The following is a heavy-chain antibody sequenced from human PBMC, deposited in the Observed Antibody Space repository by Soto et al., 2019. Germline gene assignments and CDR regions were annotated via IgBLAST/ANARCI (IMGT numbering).Heavy chain of an antibody. J-gene: IGHJ4*02. V-gene: IGHV4-61*01. CDR2: IYTSGST. CDR3: ARDRGIAAAGTYYFDY. CDR1: GGSVSSGSYY. D-gene: IGHD6-13*01. Sequence: SETLSLTCTVSGGSVSSGSYYWSWIRQPPGKGLEWIGYIYTSGSTNYNPSLKSRVTMSVDTSKNQFSLKLSSVTAADTAVYYCARDRGIAAAGTYYFDYWGQGTLVTVSS.